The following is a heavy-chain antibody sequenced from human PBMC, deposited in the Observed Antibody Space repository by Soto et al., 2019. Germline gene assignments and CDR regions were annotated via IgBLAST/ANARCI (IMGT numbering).Heavy chain of an antibody. CDR1: GFTFSSYA. J-gene: IGHJ5*02. CDR3: ARESAYNWNDPREARGNWFDP. D-gene: IGHD1-20*01. Sequence: GSLRLSCAASGFTFSSYAMHWVRQAPGKGLEWVAVISYDGSNKYYADSVKGRFTISRDNSKNTLYLQMNSLRAEDTAVYYCARESAYNWNDPREARGNWFDPWGQGTLVTVSS. V-gene: IGHV3-30-3*01. CDR2: ISYDGSNK.